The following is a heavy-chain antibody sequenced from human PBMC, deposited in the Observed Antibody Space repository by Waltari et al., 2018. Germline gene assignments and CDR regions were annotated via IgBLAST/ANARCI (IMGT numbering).Heavy chain of an antibody. CDR2: ISFDGNNK. Sequence: QVQLVESGGGVVQPGRSLRLSCAASGFTFSDHVMHWVRQAPGKGLESVADISFDGNNKYYADSVKGRFTISRDNAQNTLYLEMSSLRPEDTAVYFCARDLWIQLWGYYFDHWGQGTLVTVSS. CDR3: ARDLWIQLWGYYFDH. D-gene: IGHD5-18*01. J-gene: IGHJ4*02. CDR1: GFTFSDHV. V-gene: IGHV3-30*15.